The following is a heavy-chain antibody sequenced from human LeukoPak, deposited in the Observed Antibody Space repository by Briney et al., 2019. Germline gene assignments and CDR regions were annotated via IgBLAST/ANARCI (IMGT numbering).Heavy chain of an antibody. CDR1: GGRFSSYA. D-gene: IGHD2-2*01. CDR3: AREDIVVVPAAKELVGYFDL. V-gene: IGHV1-69*04. CDR2: IIPIFGIA. Sequence: SVKVSCKASGGRFSSYASSWVRQAPGQGLERMGRIIPIFGIANYAQKFQGRVKITADKSTSTAYMELSSLRSEDTAVYYCAREDIVVVPAAKELVGYFDLWGRGTLVTVSS. J-gene: IGHJ2*01.